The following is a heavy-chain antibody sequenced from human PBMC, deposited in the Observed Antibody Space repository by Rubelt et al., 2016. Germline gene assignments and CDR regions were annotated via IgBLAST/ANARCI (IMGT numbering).Heavy chain of an antibody. CDR1: GVSISGSSYY. V-gene: IGHV4-61*01. D-gene: IGHD2-2*01. J-gene: IGHJ4*02. Sequence: QVQLQESGPGLVKPSETLSLTCTVSGVSISGSSYYWSWVRQPPGKGLEWIGHIYYSGSTNSNPSLKSRDTIPVDPSKNQFSLRLSAVTAADTAVYYCARGSRHCSSTSCYLGFWGQGTLVTVSS. CDR2: IYYSGST. CDR3: ARGSRHCSSTSCYLGF.